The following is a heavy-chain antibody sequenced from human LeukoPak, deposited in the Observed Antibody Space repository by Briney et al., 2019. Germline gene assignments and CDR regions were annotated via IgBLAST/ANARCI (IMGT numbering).Heavy chain of an antibody. CDR2: IKEDGSEK. CDR3: AKAGAVVVVVVKFFDY. J-gene: IGHJ4*02. V-gene: IGHV3-7*01. CDR1: GFTISSYW. D-gene: IGHD2-15*01. Sequence: GGSLRLSCVASGFTISSYWMTWVRQAPGKGLEWVGNIKEDGSEKNYADSVNGRFTTSRDNAKNSLYLQMNSLRVEDTAVYYCAKAGAVVVVVVKFFDYWGRGTLVTVSS.